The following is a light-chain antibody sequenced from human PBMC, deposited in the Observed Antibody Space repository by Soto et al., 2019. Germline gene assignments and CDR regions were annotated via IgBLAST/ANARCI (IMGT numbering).Light chain of an antibody. Sequence: DIQLTQSPSSLSASVGDRITITCRASQSMSDYLNWYQQKSGQAPKLLIYSASNLESGVPSRFSGGGSGTDFTLTISSLQPEDIGAYFCQQSYSNSYTFGQGTTLEIK. J-gene: IGKJ2*01. CDR3: QQSYSNSYT. CDR1: QSMSDY. CDR2: SAS. V-gene: IGKV1-39*01.